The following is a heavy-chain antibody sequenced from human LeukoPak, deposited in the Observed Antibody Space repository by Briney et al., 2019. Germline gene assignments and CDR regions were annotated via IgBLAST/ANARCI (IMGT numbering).Heavy chain of an antibody. CDR2: FNTDGSTT. CDR1: GFTFSSYG. Sequence: GGSLRLSCAASGFTFSSYGMHWVRQAPGKGLVWVSRFNTDGSTTIYADSVKGRLTISRDNAKNTLYLQMNSLRAEDTAVYYCARWGSLYYYGMDVWGQGTTVTVSS. V-gene: IGHV3-74*01. CDR3: ARWGSLYYYGMDV. D-gene: IGHD6-13*01. J-gene: IGHJ6*02.